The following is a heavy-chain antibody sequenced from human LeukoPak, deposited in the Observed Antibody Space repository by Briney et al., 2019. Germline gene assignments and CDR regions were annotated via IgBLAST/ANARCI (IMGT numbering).Heavy chain of an antibody. CDR3: ARILTGNFDY. V-gene: IGHV1-2*02. CDR1: GYTFTNYY. D-gene: IGHD2-15*01. J-gene: IGHJ4*02. CDR2: LNPDSGGT. Sequence: GASVKVSCKASGYTFTNYYLHWVRQAPGQGLEWLGWLNPDSGGTNYAQKFQGRVTVTRDTSISTAYMELSRLRSDDTAVYYCARILTGNFDYWGQGTLVTVSS.